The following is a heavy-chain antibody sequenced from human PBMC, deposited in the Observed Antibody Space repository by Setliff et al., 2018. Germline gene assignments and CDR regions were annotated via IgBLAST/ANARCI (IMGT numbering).Heavy chain of an antibody. CDR1: GFTFTNAW. V-gene: IGHV3-53*01. CDR3: AKDRYFDASGNCHLKGAFDI. D-gene: IGHD2-21*02. Sequence: GGSLRLSCAASGFTFTNAWMSWVRQAPGKGLEWVSVTYSNGATNYADSVKGRFTVSRNNSKNTISRQMNRLQADDTALYSCAKDRYFDASGNCHLKGAFDIWGQGTVVTVSS. CDR2: TYSNGAT. J-gene: IGHJ3*02.